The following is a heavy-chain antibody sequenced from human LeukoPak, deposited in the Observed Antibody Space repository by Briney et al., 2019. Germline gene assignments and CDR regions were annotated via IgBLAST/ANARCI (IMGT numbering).Heavy chain of an antibody. CDR2: IRFDGSEE. J-gene: IGHJ6*03. Sequence: GGSLRLSCVGSGFTFSMFGMHWVRQAPGKGLEWVTFIRFDGSEEFYADSVKGRFTISRDNSKNTLYLQMNSLRAEDTAVYYCARDSLSYYYYYMDVWGKGTTVTVSS. V-gene: IGHV3-30*02. CDR3: ARDSLSYYYYYMDV. CDR1: GFTFSMFG.